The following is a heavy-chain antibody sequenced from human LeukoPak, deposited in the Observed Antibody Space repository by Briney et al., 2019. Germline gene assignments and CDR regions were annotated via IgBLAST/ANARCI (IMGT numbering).Heavy chain of an antibody. D-gene: IGHD2-2*01. CDR3: AKGGQGVVPAAIAY. CDR1: GFTFSSYA. Sequence: GGSLRLSCAASGFTFSSYAMSWVRQAPGKGLEWVSAISGSGGSTYYADSVTGRFTISRDNSKNTPYLKMNSLRAEDTAVYYGAKGGQGVVPAAIAYWGQGTLVTVSS. CDR2: ISGSGGST. V-gene: IGHV3-23*01. J-gene: IGHJ4*02.